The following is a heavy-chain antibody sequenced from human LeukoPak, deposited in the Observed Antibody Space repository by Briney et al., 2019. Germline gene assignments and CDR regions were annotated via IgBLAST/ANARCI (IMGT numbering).Heavy chain of an antibody. CDR1: GFTLSSYS. D-gene: IGHD3-3*01. CDR3: AKADYDFWSGTLDY. V-gene: IGHV3-23*01. Sequence: GGSLRLSCAASGFTLSSYSMIGLRQAPRKGLEGVSAIIGSGCNTYYAYSVKVRFTIYRKNSKNTLYPQKNNVRDGDTAVYYCAKADYDFWSGTLDYWGQGTLVTVSS. CDR2: IIGSGCNT. J-gene: IGHJ4*02.